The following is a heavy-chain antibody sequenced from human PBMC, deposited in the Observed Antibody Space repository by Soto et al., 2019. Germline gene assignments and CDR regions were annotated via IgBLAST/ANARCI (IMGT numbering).Heavy chain of an antibody. D-gene: IGHD7-27*01. V-gene: IGHV3-30-3*01. CDR3: ARDPKTSGGQHWAFNYFDS. J-gene: IGHJ4*02. CDR2: ISYDGTNK. CDR1: GFSFSISP. Sequence: QVPLVESGGGVVQPGRSLRLSCAASGFSFSISPMDWVRQAPGKGPEWVALISYDGTNKFYADSVKGRFTISRDNSKSTLYLQVDSLRPEDAAVYYCARDPKTSGGQHWAFNYFDSWGQGTLVTVSS.